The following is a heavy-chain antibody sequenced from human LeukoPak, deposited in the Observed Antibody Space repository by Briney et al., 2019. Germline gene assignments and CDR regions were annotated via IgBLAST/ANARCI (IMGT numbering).Heavy chain of an antibody. CDR3: AKGGTIAAAATDY. CDR2: IRYDGSNK. V-gene: IGHV3-30*02. Sequence: GGSLRLSCAASGFTFSSYGVHWVRQAPGKGLEWVAFIRYDGSNKYYADSVKGRFTISRDNSKNTLYLQMNSLRAEDTAVYYCAKGGTIAAAATDYWGQGTLVTVSS. CDR1: GFTFSSYG. J-gene: IGHJ4*02. D-gene: IGHD6-13*01.